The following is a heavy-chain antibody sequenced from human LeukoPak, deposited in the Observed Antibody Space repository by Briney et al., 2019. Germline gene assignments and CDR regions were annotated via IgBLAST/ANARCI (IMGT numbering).Heavy chain of an antibody. J-gene: IGHJ3*02. CDR1: GFTFSSYW. CDR2: IYYSGST. D-gene: IGHD4-17*01. V-gene: IGHV4-39*07. CDR3: ARVPTVRNDAFDI. Sequence: PGGSLRLSCAASGFTFSSYWMSWVRQPPGKGLEWIGSIYYSGSTYYNPSLKSRVTISVDTSKNQFSLKLSSVTAADTAVYYCARVPTVRNDAFDIWGKGTMVTVSP.